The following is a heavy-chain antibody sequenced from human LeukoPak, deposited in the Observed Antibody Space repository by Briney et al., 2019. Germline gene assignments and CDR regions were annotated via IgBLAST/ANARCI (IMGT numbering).Heavy chain of an antibody. CDR3: VRAEDFGVSTLWFDT. V-gene: IGHV4-30-2*01. D-gene: IGHD3-3*01. CDR2: IYHSGIS. J-gene: IGHJ5*02. Sequence: SQTLSLTCTVSGVSINGGDYYWSWIRQPPGKGLERIGNIYHSGISFYNPSLKSRVSMSLDMSQNQVSLRLATVTAADTAMYYCVRAEDFGVSTLWFDTWGQGALVTISS. CDR1: GVSINGGDYY.